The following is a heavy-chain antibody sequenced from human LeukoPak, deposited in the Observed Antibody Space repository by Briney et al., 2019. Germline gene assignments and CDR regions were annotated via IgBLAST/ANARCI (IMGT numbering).Heavy chain of an antibody. D-gene: IGHD3-10*01. V-gene: IGHV4-4*07. CDR3: ARLPKSGSGRQGWFDP. Sequence: SETLSLTCTVSGGSISSYYWSWIRQPAGKGLEWIGRNYTSGSTNYNPSLKSRVTMSVDTSKNQFSLKLSSVTAADTAVYYCARLPKSGSGRQGWFDPWGQGTLVTVSS. CDR1: GGSISSYY. J-gene: IGHJ5*02. CDR2: NYTSGST.